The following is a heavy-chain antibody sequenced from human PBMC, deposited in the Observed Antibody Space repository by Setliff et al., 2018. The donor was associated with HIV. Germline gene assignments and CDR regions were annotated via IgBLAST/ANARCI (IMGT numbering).Heavy chain of an antibody. CDR3: ARAYSGSFDY. Sequence: PSETLSLTCTVSGGSISSGSYYWSWIRQPAGKGLEWIGRIYTSGSTNYNPFLKSRVTISVDTSKNQFSLKLSSVTAADTAVYYCARAYSGSFDYWGQGTLVTVSS. J-gene: IGHJ4*02. D-gene: IGHD1-26*01. V-gene: IGHV4-61*02. CDR1: GGSISSGSYY. CDR2: IYTSGST.